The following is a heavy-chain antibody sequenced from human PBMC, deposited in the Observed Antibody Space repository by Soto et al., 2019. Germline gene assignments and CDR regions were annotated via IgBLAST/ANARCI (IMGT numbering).Heavy chain of an antibody. CDR2: ISGSGGST. CDR3: AKGRGRAALFYY. J-gene: IGHJ4*02. D-gene: IGHD6-25*01. CDR1: GFTFSSYA. V-gene: IGHV3-23*01. Sequence: EVQLLESGGGLVQPGGSLRLSCAASGFTFSSYAMSWVRQAPGKGLEWVSAISGSGGSTYYADSVKGRFTISRDHSKNTLYLQVNSMRAEDTAVYDCAKGRGRAALFYYWGQGTLVTVS.